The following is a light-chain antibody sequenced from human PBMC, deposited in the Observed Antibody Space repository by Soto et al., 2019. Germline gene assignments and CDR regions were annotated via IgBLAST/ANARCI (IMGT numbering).Light chain of an antibody. CDR1: QSVAGSY. V-gene: IGKV3-20*01. CDR2: TAT. J-gene: IGKJ3*01. Sequence: IVLTQSPGTLSLSPGERATLSCRASQSVAGSYLAWYQQKPGRAPRPLMYTATIRATGIPDKFSGSESGTDFTLTISRLEPEDFAVYYCQQYGASPFTFGPGTRVEI. CDR3: QQYGASPFT.